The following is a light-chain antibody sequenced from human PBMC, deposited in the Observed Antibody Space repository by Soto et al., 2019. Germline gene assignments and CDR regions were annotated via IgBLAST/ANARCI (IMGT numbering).Light chain of an antibody. CDR3: QSYGRTVFT. V-gene: IGKV3-20*01. J-gene: IGKJ3*01. CDR1: QTISNTY. Sequence: EIVLTQSPGTLSLSPGEGATLSCRASQTISNTYLAWYQQKPGQAPRLLIYGASSRATGIPDRFSGSGSGTDFTLTISGLEPVDFAVYYCQSYGRTVFTFGPGTKVDIK. CDR2: GAS.